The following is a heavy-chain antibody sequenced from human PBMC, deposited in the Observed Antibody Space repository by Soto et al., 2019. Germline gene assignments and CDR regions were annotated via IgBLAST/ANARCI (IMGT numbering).Heavy chain of an antibody. V-gene: IGHV1-8*01. J-gene: IGHJ4*02. D-gene: IGHD4-17*01. CDR1: GYTFTSYD. CDR2: MNHNSGDT. Sequence: QVQLVQSGAEVKKPGASVKVSCKASGYTFTSYDINWVRQATGQGLEWMGRMNHNSGDTGHAQKFQGRITMTRNTSIAAAYMELSSLRSEDPAVYYCARDGSKIDGYGVQLGYWGQGTVVTVSS. CDR3: ARDGSKIDGYGVQLGY.